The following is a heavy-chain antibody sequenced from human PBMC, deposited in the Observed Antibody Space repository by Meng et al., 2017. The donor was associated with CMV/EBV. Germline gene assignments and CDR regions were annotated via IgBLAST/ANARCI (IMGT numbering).Heavy chain of an antibody. CDR2: IYYSGST. D-gene: IGHD3-3*01. Sequence: LRERGSGAGVVKPWETGSLHCTVSGGSIGSSSYYWRWNRRPPEKGLVRMGSIYYSGSTYYNPSLKSRVTISVDMSKNQFSRKLSSGAAADTAVYYCARNPNEWDYWGQGTLVTISS. V-gene: IGHV4-39*07. J-gene: IGHJ4*02. CDR3: ARNPNEWDY. CDR1: GGSIGSSSYY.